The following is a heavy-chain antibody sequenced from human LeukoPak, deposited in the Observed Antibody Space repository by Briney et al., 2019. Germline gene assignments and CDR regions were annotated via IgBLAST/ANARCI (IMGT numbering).Heavy chain of an antibody. J-gene: IGHJ4*02. CDR3: AKGGRRYDFWSGSDY. CDR1: GFTFSSYA. Sequence: GGSLRLSCAASGFTFSSYAMSWVRQAPGKGLEWVSAISGSGGSTYYADSVKGRFTISRDNSKNTLYLQMNSLRAEDTAVYYCAKGGRRYDFWSGSDYWGQGTLVTVSS. V-gene: IGHV3-23*01. CDR2: ISGSGGST. D-gene: IGHD3-3*01.